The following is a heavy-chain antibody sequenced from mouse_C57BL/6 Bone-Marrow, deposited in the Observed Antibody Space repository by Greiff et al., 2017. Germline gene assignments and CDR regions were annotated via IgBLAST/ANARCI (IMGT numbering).Heavy chain of an antibody. CDR1: GYTFTSYW. D-gene: IGHD1-1*01. CDR3: ARGDTTVVARGYAMDY. Sequence: QVQLQQPGAELVKPGASVKLSCKASGYTFTSYWMHWVKQRPGRGLEWIGRIDPNSGGTKYNEKFKSKATLTVDKPSSTAYMQLSSLTSEDSAVYYCARGDTTVVARGYAMDYWGQGTSVTVSS. J-gene: IGHJ4*01. CDR2: IDPNSGGT. V-gene: IGHV1-72*01.